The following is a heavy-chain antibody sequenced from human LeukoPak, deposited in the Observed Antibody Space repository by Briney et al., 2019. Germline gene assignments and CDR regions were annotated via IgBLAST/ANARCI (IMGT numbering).Heavy chain of an antibody. D-gene: IGHD1-26*01. CDR2: MNQDGSEK. J-gene: IGHJ4*02. CDR1: GFIFSNYW. Sequence: GGSLRLSCAASGFIFSNYWMSWVRQAPGKGLEWVANMNQDGSEKYYVGSVKGRFTISRDNADNSLYLQMNSLRVEDTAIYFCARGGGSYHFDYWGQGTLVTVSS. V-gene: IGHV3-7*01. CDR3: ARGGGSYHFDY.